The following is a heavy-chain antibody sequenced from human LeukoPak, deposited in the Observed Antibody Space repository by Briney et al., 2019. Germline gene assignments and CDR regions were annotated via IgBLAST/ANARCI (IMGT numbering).Heavy chain of an antibody. CDR3: ARTFSYCGGDCWFDY. V-gene: IGHV1-8*01. J-gene: IGHJ4*02. CDR1: GYTFTSYD. Sequence: ASVKVSCKASGYTFTSYDINWVRRATGQGLEWMGWMNPNSGNTGYAQKFQGRVTMTRNTSISTAYMELSSLRSEDTAVYYRARTFSYCGGDCWFDYWGQGTLVTVSS. CDR2: MNPNSGNT. D-gene: IGHD2-21*02.